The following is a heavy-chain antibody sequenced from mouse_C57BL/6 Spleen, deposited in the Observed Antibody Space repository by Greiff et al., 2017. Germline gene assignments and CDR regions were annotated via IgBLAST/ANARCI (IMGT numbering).Heavy chain of an antibody. J-gene: IGHJ2*01. CDR3: ARSGYYYGSSNYFDD. CDR1: GYTFTSYW. D-gene: IGHD1-1*01. V-gene: IGHV1-55*01. Sequence: QVQLQQPGAELVKPGASVQMSCKASGYTFTSYWITWVQQSPGQGLEWIGDIYPGSGSTNYNEKFKRKATLTVDTYSSNAYMQLGSLTSEDSAVYYCARSGYYYGSSNYFDDWGQGTTLTVSS. CDR2: IYPGSGST.